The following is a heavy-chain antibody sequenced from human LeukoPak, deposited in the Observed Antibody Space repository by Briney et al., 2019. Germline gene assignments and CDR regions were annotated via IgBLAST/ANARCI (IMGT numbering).Heavy chain of an antibody. V-gene: IGHV3-30*18. J-gene: IGHJ2*01. CDR2: ISYDGSNK. CDR1: GFTFSSYG. CDR3: AKGGAVAGNRYWYFDL. Sequence: PGGSLRLSCAASGFTFSSYGMHWVRQAPGKGLEWVAVISYDGSNKYYADSVKGRFTISRDNSKNTLYLQMNSLRTEDTALYYCAKGGAVAGNRYWYFDLWGRGTLVTVSS. D-gene: IGHD6-19*01.